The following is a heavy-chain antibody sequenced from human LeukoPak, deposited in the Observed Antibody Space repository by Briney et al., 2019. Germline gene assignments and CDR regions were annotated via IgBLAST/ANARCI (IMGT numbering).Heavy chain of an antibody. CDR2: IKQDGSEK. D-gene: IGHD3-22*01. Sequence: GGSLRLSCAASGFTFSSYWMSWVRQAPGKGLECVATIKQDGSEKYYVDSVKGRFTISRGNAKNSLYLQMNSLRVEDTAVYYCARIYDSSGYFDYWGQGTLVTVSS. V-gene: IGHV3-7*01. J-gene: IGHJ4*02. CDR3: ARIYDSSGYFDY. CDR1: GFTFSSYW.